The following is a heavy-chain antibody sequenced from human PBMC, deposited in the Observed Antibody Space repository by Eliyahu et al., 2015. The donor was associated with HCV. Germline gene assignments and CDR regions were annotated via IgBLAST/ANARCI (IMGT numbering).Heavy chain of an antibody. V-gene: IGHV4-39*07. D-gene: IGHD3-9*01. Sequence: QLQLQESGPGLVQPSETLSLTCTVSGGSISNSGYYWGWVRQTPGRVLEWIGSVHYSGGTYYNPSLASRLTISRDTSKNQFSLKLSSVTAADTAVYYCARDSGNFEIDYWGQGTLVTVSS. J-gene: IGHJ4*02. CDR2: VHYSGGT. CDR1: GGSISNSGYY. CDR3: ARDSGNFEIDY.